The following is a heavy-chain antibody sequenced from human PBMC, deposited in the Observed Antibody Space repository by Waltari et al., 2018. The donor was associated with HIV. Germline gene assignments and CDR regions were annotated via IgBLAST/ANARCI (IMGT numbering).Heavy chain of an antibody. CDR2: KNYDGRNK. CDR3: ARDKAPYSSSSAVDY. CDR1: GFTFGSYG. D-gene: IGHD6-6*01. V-gene: IGHV3-33*01. Sequence: VQLMESGGGVVQPGKSLRLSCATSGFTFGSYGIHWVRQAPGKGLGWVAVKNYDGRNKFQAEAGKGRFLISRDNSKNTLFLQMNSLRDEDTGLYYCARDKAPYSSSSAVDYWGQGTLVTVS. J-gene: IGHJ4*02.